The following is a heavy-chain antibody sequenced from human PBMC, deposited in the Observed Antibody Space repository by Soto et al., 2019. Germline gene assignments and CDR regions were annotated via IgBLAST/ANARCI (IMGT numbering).Heavy chain of an antibody. Sequence: PGESLKISCKGSGYSFTSYWIGWVRQMPGKGLEWMGIIYPGDSDTRYSPSFQGQVTISADKSISTAYLQWSSLKASDTAMYYCARFTLGGPHFGGSYYYGMDVWGQGTPVTVSS. CDR1: GYSFTSYW. V-gene: IGHV5-51*01. D-gene: IGHD3-10*01. CDR3: ARFTLGGPHFGGSYYYGMDV. CDR2: IYPGDSDT. J-gene: IGHJ6*02.